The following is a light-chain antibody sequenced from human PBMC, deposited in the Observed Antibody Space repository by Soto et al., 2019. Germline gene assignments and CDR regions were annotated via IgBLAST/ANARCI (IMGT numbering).Light chain of an antibody. V-gene: IGLV2-14*01. CDR3: SSYTRQYTPSYV. Sequence: QSMLTRPGSVAGSPGQSITLSCTGTSSDVGGYNYVSWYQQHPGKAPKLMIYEVSNRPSGISHRFSGSKSGNTASLTISGLRAEDEADYYCSSYTRQYTPSYVFGTGTKVTVL. CDR1: SSDVGGYNY. CDR2: EVS. J-gene: IGLJ1*01.